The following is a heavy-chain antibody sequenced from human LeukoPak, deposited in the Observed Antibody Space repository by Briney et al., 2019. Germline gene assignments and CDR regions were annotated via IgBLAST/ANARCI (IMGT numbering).Heavy chain of an antibody. CDR1: GFTFISNY. CDR3: AKLKGWYGEGYFDY. V-gene: IGHV3-53*01. J-gene: IGHJ4*02. D-gene: IGHD3-10*01. CDR2: IYSGGTT. Sequence: GGSLRLSCAASGFTFISNYMSGAGHPQGKGREWVPVIYSGGTTFYADSVKGRFTISRDNSKNTLYLQMNSLRADDTAVYYCAKLKGWYGEGYFDYWGQGTVVTVSS.